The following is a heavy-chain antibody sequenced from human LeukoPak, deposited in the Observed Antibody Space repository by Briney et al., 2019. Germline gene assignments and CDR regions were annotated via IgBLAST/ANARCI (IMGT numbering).Heavy chain of an antibody. CDR1: GFTFSSYG. CDR2: ISGSADNT. CDR3: AKGPKLGDGFHCDY. J-gene: IGHJ4*02. V-gene: IGHV3-23*01. D-gene: IGHD5-24*01. Sequence: PGGSLRLSCAASGFTFSSYGMHWVRQAPGKGLEWVSGISGSADNTYYADSVKGRFTISRDISKNTVYLQMNNLRVDDTAVYYCAKGPKLGDGFHCDYWGQGTLVTVSS.